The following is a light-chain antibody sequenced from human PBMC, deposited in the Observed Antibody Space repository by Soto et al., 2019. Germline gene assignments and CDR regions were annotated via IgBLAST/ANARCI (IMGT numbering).Light chain of an antibody. CDR3: SSYTSSSTPFV. V-gene: IGLV2-14*01. J-gene: IGLJ1*01. CDR2: DVS. Sequence: QSVLTQPASVSGSPGQSITISGTGTSRDVGGYNYVSWYQQHPGKAPKLMIYDVSNRPSGVSNRFSGSKSGNTASLTISGLQAEDEADYYCSSYTSSSTPFVFGTGTKLTVL. CDR1: SRDVGGYNY.